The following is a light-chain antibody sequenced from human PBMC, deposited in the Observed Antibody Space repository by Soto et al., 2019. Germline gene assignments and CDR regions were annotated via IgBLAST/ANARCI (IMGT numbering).Light chain of an antibody. CDR1: QSVSSF. CDR3: QQYGSSFRT. J-gene: IGKJ1*01. CDR2: DAS. V-gene: IGKV3-11*01. Sequence: EIGLTQSTATVSLSPRERATRSCRASQSVSSFLAWYQQKPGQAPRLLIYDASHRATGIPARFSGSGSGTDFTLAISRLEPEDFAVYYCQQYGSSFRTFGQGTKVDIK.